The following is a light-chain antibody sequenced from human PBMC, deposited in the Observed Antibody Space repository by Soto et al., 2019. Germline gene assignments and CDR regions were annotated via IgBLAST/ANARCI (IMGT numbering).Light chain of an antibody. CDR2: GAS. CDR1: QSVSSY. V-gene: IGKV3-15*01. J-gene: IGKJ1*01. CDR3: QQYNKWPQT. Sequence: EIVLTQSPGTPSLSPGERATLSCRASQSVSSYYLAWYQQRPGQAPRLLIYGASTRATGVPTRFSGSGSGTEFTLTISSLQSEDLAVYHCQQYNKWPQTFGQGTKVDIK.